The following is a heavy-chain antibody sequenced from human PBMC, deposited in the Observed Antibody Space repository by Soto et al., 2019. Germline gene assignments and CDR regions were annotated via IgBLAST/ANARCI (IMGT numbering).Heavy chain of an antibody. CDR2: IWYDGSNK. Sequence: GGSLRLSCAASGFTFSSYGMHWVRQAPGKGLEWVAVIWYDGSNKYYADSVKGRFTISRDNSKNTLYLQMNSLRAEDTAVYYCARTPWGDYYFDYWGQRSLVTVSS. D-gene: IGHD3-16*01. CDR3: ARTPWGDYYFDY. CDR1: GFTFSSYG. V-gene: IGHV3-33*01. J-gene: IGHJ4*02.